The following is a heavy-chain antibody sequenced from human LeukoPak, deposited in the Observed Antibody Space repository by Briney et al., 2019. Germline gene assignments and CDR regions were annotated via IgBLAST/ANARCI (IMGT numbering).Heavy chain of an antibody. J-gene: IGHJ3*02. D-gene: IGHD3-22*01. CDR3: AADGPADLFDGSEDPPRDAFEI. CDR2: IVVGSGNT. V-gene: IGHV1-58*02. CDR1: GFTFSSST. Sequence: SVKVSCKASGFTFSSSTMQWVRQARGQRLEWIGWIVVGSGNTNYAQKFQERVTISRDMSTSTAYMELSSLTSEDTAVFYCAADGPADLFDGSEDPPRDAFEIWGQGTMVTVSS.